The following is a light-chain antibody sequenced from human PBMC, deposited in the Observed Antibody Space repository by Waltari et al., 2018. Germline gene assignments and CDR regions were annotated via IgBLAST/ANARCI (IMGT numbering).Light chain of an antibody. CDR2: FDS. V-gene: IGLV3-21*04. CDR1: NVGSRS. Sequence: SYVLTQPPSVSVAPGKTARITCGGNNVGSRSVHWYQQKPGQAPVLVIYFDSDRPSGIPERFSGSNSGKTATLSISRVEAGDEADYYCQVWDSSSDHRVFGGGTKLTVL. CDR3: QVWDSSSDHRV. J-gene: IGLJ3*02.